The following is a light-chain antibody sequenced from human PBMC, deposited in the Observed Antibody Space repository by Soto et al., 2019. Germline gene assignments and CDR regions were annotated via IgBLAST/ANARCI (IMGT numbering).Light chain of an antibody. V-gene: IGKV3-15*01. CDR1: QSVSSK. CDR3: QQYNSWLWT. CDR2: GAS. Sequence: EIVMTQSPATLSVSPGEGATLPCRASQSVSSKLAWYQQKPGQPPRLLIYGASTRATGIPARFSGSGSGTEFTLIISSLQSEDSAVYYCQQYNSWLWTFGQGTKVEIK. J-gene: IGKJ1*01.